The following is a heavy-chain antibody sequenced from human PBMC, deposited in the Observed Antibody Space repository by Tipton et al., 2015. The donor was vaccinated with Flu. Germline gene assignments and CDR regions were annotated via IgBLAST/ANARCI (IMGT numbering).Heavy chain of an antibody. V-gene: IGHV4-38-2*01. J-gene: IGHJ4*02. CDR1: GFSISSGYY. CDR3: AKVYCDSTNCYAGRPQFDY. D-gene: IGHD2-2*01. CDR2: IHHSGTT. Sequence: TLSLTCAVSGFSISSGYYWGWIRQPPGKGLEWIGGIHHSGTTYYNPSLKSRVTMSVDTSKNQFSLKLSSVTAADTAVYYCAKVYCDSTNCYAGRPQFDYWGQGTLVTVSS.